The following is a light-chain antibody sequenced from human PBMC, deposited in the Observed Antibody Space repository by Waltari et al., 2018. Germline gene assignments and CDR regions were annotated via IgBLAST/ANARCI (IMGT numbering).Light chain of an antibody. Sequence: QSALTQPPSASGSPGQSVAIPCTGTSSDIGRYNLVSWYQQDPGKAPKLIVYDFTKRPSGVPDRFSGSKSGNTASLIVSGLQAGDEADYYCSSYAGSGTVVFGGGTKLTVL. CDR3: SSYAGSGTVV. CDR2: DFT. V-gene: IGLV2-8*01. J-gene: IGLJ2*01. CDR1: SSDIGRYNL.